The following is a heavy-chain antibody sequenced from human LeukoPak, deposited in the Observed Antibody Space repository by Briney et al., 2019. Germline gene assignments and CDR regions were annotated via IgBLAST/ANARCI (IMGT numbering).Heavy chain of an antibody. CDR3: ARGRRTLYKMTPGDAFDI. J-gene: IGHJ3*02. CDR1: GGSFSGYY. D-gene: IGHD3-16*01. V-gene: IGHV4-34*01. CDR2: INHSGST. Sequence: SETLSLTCAVYGGSFSGYYWSWIRHPPGKGLESIGEINHSGSTNYNPSLKSRVTISVDTSKNQFSLKLSSVTAADTAVYYSARGRRTLYKMTPGDAFDIWGQGTMVTVSS.